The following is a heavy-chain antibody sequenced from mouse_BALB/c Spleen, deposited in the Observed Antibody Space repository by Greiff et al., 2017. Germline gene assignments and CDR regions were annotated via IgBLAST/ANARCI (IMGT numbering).Heavy chain of an antibody. CDR3: ARGGLLLDY. CDR1: GFTFSDYY. V-gene: IGHV5-4*02. Sequence: EVKLEESGGGLVKPGGSLKLSCAASGFTFSDYYMYWVRQTPEKRLEWVATISDGGSYTYYPDSVKGRFTISRDNAKNNLYLQMSSLKSEDTAMYYCARGGLLLDYWGQGTTLTVSS. D-gene: IGHD2-3*01. CDR2: ISDGGSYT. J-gene: IGHJ2*01.